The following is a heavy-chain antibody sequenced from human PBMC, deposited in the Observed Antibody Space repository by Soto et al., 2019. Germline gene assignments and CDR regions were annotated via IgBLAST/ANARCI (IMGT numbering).Heavy chain of an antibody. J-gene: IGHJ5*02. CDR2: IIPIFGTA. CDR1: GGTFSSYA. CDR3: AGADYYDSSGYLNWFDP. D-gene: IGHD3-22*01. Sequence: SVKVSCKASGGTFSSYAISWVRQAPGQGLEWMGGIIPIFGTANYAQKFQGRVTITADESTSTAYMELSSLRSEDTAVYYCAGADYYDSSGYLNWFDPWGQGTLVTVSS. V-gene: IGHV1-69*13.